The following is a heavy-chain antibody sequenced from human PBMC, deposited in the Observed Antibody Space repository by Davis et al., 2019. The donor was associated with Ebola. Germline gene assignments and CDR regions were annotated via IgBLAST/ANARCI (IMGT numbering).Heavy chain of an antibody. V-gene: IGHV4-34*01. Sequence: PSETLSLTCAVYGGSFSGYYWSWIRQPPGKGLEWIGEINHSGSTNYNPSLKSRVTISVDTSKNQFSLKLSSVTAADTAVYYCARGRYSYGWNYFDYWGQGTLVTVSS. CDR3: ARGRYSYGWNYFDY. CDR2: INHSGST. J-gene: IGHJ4*02. D-gene: IGHD5-18*01. CDR1: GGSFSGYY.